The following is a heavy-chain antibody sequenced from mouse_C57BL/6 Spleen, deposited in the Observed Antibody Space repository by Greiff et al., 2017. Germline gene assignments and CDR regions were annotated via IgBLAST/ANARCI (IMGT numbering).Heavy chain of an antibody. D-gene: IGHD1-1*01. J-gene: IGHJ2*01. V-gene: IGHV1-52*01. CDR3: ARAYGSSSYCFDY. Sequence: QVQLQQPGAELVRPGSSVKLSCKASGYTFTSYWMHWVKQRPIQGLEWIGNIDPSDSETHYNQKFKDKATLTVDKSSSPAYMQLSSLTSEDSAVYYCARAYGSSSYCFDYWGQGTTLTVSA. CDR1: GYTFTSYW. CDR2: IDPSDSET.